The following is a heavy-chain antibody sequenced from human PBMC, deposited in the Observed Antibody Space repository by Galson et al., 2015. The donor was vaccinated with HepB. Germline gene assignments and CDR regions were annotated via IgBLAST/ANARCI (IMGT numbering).Heavy chain of an antibody. CDR1: GFTFSSYA. D-gene: IGHD5-18*01. CDR3: ARDLRRPRDTWIQLWVLYGVDV. J-gene: IGHJ6*02. Sequence: SLRLSCAASGFTFSSYAMRWVRQAPGKGLEWVAVISYDGSNKCYAASVKGRFTISRDNAKNSLYLQMNSLRAEDTAVYYCARDLRRPRDTWIQLWVLYGVDVWGQGTTVTVSS. V-gene: IGHV3-30*04. CDR2: ISYDGSNK.